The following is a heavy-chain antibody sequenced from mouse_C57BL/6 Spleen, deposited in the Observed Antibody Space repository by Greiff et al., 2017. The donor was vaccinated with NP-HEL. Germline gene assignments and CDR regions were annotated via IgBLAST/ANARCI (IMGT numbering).Heavy chain of an antibody. CDR2: INPNNGGT. CDR1: GYTFTDYN. J-gene: IGHJ1*03. V-gene: IGHV1-22*01. Sequence: VHVKQSGPELVKPGASVKMSCKASGYTFTDYNMHWVKQSHGKSLAWIGYINPNNGGTSYNQKFKGKATLTVNKSSSTAYMELRSLTSEDSAVYYCAMCITTVLYWYFDVWGTGTTVTVSS. CDR3: AMCITTVLYWYFDV. D-gene: IGHD1-1*01.